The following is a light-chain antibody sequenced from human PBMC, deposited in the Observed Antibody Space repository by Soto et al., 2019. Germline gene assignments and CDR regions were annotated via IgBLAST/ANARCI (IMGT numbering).Light chain of an antibody. J-gene: IGKJ5*01. CDR2: GAS. CDR1: QSVSSSY. Sequence: EIVLTQSPGTLSLSPGERATLSCRARQSVSSSYLAWYQQKPGQAPRLLIYGASSRATGIPDRFSGSGSGTDFTLTISRLEPEDFAVYFCQQYSDLPMTFGQGTRLEIK. V-gene: IGKV3-20*01. CDR3: QQYSDLPMT.